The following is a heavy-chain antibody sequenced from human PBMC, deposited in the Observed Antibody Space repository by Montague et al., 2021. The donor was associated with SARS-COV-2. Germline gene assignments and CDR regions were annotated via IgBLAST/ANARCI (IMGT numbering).Heavy chain of an antibody. CDR3: ARQGRWRSELSY. Sequence: SETLSLTCTVSGVVELRRRSEEHTSELQSPCNLVCRLLLEKKNTKYKPSLKGRVSMSVDKSWNQFSLRLTSLTAADTAIYYFARQGRWRSELSYGGKGTLVTVSS. J-gene: IGHJ4*02. CDR1: GVVELRRR. V-gene: IGHV4-4*07. D-gene: IGHD3-10*01. CDR2: LLEKKNT.